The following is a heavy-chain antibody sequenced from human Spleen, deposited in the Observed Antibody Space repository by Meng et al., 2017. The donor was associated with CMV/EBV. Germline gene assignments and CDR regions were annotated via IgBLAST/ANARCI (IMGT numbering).Heavy chain of an antibody. CDR2: IRYDGSNK. Sequence: GGSLRLPCAASVSTFSSYGMHWVRQAPGKGLEWVAFIRYDGSNKYCADSVEGRFTISRYNSKNTMYLQMNSQRAEDTAVYYCAKDGGPIAVAGTHQGYWGQGTLVTVSS. J-gene: IGHJ4*02. CDR1: VSTFSSYG. CDR3: AKDGGPIAVAGTHQGY. D-gene: IGHD6-19*01. V-gene: IGHV3-30*02.